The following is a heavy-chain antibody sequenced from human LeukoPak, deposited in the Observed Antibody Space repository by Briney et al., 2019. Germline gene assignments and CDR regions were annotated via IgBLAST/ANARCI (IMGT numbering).Heavy chain of an antibody. Sequence: PSETLSLTCTVSDYSIRSGYYWGWIRQPPGKGLEWIGNIFYSGSTYYSPSLKSRVTISLDTSRNQFSLKLNSVTAADTAVYYRAKSNGYGLVDIWGQGTMVTVSP. V-gene: IGHV4-38-2*02. CDR3: AKSNGYGLVDI. D-gene: IGHD3-10*01. J-gene: IGHJ3*02. CDR1: DYSIRSGYY. CDR2: IFYSGST.